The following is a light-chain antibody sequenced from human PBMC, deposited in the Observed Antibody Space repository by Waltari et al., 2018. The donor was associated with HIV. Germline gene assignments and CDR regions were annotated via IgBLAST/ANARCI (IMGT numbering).Light chain of an antibody. Sequence: DVVMTQSPLSLPVTLGQPASISCRSSQSLVHSDGNTYLNWFQQRPGQSPRRLIYKVSNRVSGVPDRFSGSGSGTDFTLRITRVEAEDVGVYYCMQETHWPPYTFGQGTKLEIK. J-gene: IGKJ2*01. CDR3: MQETHWPPYT. V-gene: IGKV2-30*02. CDR1: QSLVHSDGNTY. CDR2: KVS.